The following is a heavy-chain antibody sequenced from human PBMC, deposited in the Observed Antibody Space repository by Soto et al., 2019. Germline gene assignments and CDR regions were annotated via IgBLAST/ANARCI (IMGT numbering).Heavy chain of an antibody. J-gene: IGHJ3*02. CDR1: GGSISSGGYY. CDR2: IYYSGST. V-gene: IGHV4-31*03. D-gene: IGHD2-2*01. Sequence: PSETLSLTCTVSGGSISSGGYYWSWIRQHPGKGLEWIGYIYYSGSTYYNPSLKSRVTISVDTSKNQFSLKLSSVTAADTAVYYCARWEDIVVVPAALNAFDIWGQGTMVTVSS. CDR3: ARWEDIVVVPAALNAFDI.